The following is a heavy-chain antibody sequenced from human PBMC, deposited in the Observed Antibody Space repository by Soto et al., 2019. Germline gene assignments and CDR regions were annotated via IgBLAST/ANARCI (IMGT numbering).Heavy chain of an antibody. Sequence: GGSLRLSCAASGFTFSSYAMSWVRQAPGKGLEWVSAISGSGGSTYYADSVKGRFTICRDNSKNTLYLQLNSLRAGDTAVYYCAKCPYSSSSQNSVFDYWGQGTLVTVSS. CDR1: GFTFSSYA. D-gene: IGHD6-6*01. J-gene: IGHJ4*02. CDR2: ISGSGGST. V-gene: IGHV3-23*01. CDR3: AKCPYSSSSQNSVFDY.